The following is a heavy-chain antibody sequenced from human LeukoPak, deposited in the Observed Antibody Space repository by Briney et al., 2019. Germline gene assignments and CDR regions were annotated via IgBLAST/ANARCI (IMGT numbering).Heavy chain of an antibody. V-gene: IGHV4-59*01. J-gene: IGHJ5*02. Sequence: PSETLSLTCTVSGGSISSYYWSWIRQPPGKGLEWIGYIYYSGSTNYNPSLKSRVTISVDTSKNQFSLKLSSVTAADTAVYYCAREIGYCSGGSCYGWFDPWGQGTLVTVSS. CDR1: GGSISSYY. CDR2: IYYSGST. CDR3: AREIGYCSGGSCYGWFDP. D-gene: IGHD2-15*01.